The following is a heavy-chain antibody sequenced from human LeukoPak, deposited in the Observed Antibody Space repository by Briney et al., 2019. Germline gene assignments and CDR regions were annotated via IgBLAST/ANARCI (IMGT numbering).Heavy chain of an antibody. CDR3: AREPRRELLGGWGGFDI. D-gene: IGHD1-26*01. CDR1: GLTVSSNY. Sequence: GGSLRLSCAASGLTVSSNYMNWVRQAPGKGLEWVSVIYSGGSTYYVDSVKGRFTISRDNSKNTVYLQMNSLRAEDTGVYFCAREPRRELLGGWGGFDIWGQGTMVTVSS. V-gene: IGHV3-53*01. J-gene: IGHJ3*02. CDR2: IYSGGST.